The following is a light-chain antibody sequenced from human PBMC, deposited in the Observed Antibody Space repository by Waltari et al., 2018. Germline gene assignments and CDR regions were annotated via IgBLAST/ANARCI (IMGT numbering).Light chain of an antibody. CDR2: EAF. J-gene: IGLJ3*02. Sequence: QSALTQPASVSGSPGQSITISCLGTSSIVGTNDFVSWYQQRPGNAPKLLIYEAFKRPSGVSNRFSGSKSGNTASLTISGLQPEDGADYYCCSSAGSSLFLLFGGGTRLTVL. V-gene: IGLV2-23*01. CDR3: CSSAGSSLFLL. CDR1: SSIVGTNDF.